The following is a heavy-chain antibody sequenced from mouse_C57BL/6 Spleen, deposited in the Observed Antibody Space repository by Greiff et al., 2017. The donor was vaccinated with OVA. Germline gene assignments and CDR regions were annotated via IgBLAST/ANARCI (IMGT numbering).Heavy chain of an antibody. CDR2: INPNNGGP. CDR1: GYTFTDYN. Sequence: VQLQQSGPELVKPGASVKIPCKASGYTFTDYNMDWVKQSHGKSLEWIGDINPNNGGPIYNQKFKGKATLTVDKSSSTAYMELRSLTSEDTAVYYCAIYGNLPPWFAYWGQGTLVTVSA. CDR3: AIYGNLPPWFAY. J-gene: IGHJ3*01. D-gene: IGHD2-1*01. V-gene: IGHV1-18*01.